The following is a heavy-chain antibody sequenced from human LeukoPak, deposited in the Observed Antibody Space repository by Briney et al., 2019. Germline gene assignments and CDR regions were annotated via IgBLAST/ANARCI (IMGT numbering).Heavy chain of an antibody. CDR3: ARDRTTIFGVVLDY. Sequence: GGSLRLSCAASGFKFSSYSMKWVRQAPGKGLEWVANIKQDGSEKYYVDSLKGRFTISRDNAKKSLYLQINSLRAEDTAVYYCARDRTTIFGVVLDYWGQGTLVTVSS. CDR2: IKQDGSEK. V-gene: IGHV3-7*01. D-gene: IGHD3-3*01. CDR1: GFKFSSYS. J-gene: IGHJ4*02.